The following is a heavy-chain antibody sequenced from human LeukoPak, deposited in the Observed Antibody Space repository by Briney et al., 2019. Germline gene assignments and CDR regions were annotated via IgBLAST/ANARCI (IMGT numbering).Heavy chain of an antibody. V-gene: IGHV1-69*13. CDR3: ATWGYYYDSSGRRPYYFDY. Sequence: ASAKVSCKASGGTFSSYAISWVRQAPGQGLEWMGGIIPIFGTANYAQKFQGRVTITADESTSTAYMELSSLRSEDTAVYYCATWGYYYDSSGRRPYYFDYWGQGTLVTVSS. CDR2: IIPIFGTA. CDR1: GGTFSSYA. D-gene: IGHD3-22*01. J-gene: IGHJ4*02.